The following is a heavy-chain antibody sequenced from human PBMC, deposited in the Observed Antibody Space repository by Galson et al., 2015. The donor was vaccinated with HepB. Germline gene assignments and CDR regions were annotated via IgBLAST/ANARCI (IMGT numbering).Heavy chain of an antibody. CDR1: GYSFTSYW. D-gene: IGHD2-2*01. CDR3: ARGDIVVVPAATYWDWFDP. CDR2: IYPGDSDT. V-gene: IGHV5-51*03. J-gene: IGHJ5*02. Sequence: QSGAEVKKPGESLKISCKGSGYSFTSYWIGWVRQMPGKGLEWMGIIYPGDSDTRYSPSFQGQVTISADKSISTAYLQWSSLKASDTAMYYCARGDIVVVPAATYWDWFDPWGQGTLVTVSS.